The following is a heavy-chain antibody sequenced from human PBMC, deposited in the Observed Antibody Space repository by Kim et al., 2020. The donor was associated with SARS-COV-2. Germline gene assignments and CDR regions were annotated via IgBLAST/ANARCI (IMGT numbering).Heavy chain of an antibody. CDR1: GFTFSDHY. V-gene: IGHV3-72*01. D-gene: IGHD6-13*01. CDR2: TRNKANSYTT. Sequence: GGSLRLSCATSGFTFSDHYMDWVRQAPGKGLEWIGRTRNKANSYTTEYAASVKGRFTISRDDSRNSLFLQMNSLKTEDTAVYYCARDLWQQVVPHGMDV. J-gene: IGHJ6*01. CDR3: ARDLWQQVVPHGMDV.